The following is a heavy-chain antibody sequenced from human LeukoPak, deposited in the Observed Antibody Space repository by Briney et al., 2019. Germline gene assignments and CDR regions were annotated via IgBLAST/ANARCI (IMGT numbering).Heavy chain of an antibody. CDR1: GGTFSSYA. J-gene: IGHJ4*02. CDR2: IIPIFGTA. D-gene: IGHD2-2*01. V-gene: IGHV1-69*05. Sequence: RASVKVSCKAFGGTFSSYAISWVRQAPGQGLEWMGGIIPIFGTANYAQKFQGRVTITTDESTSTAYMELSSLRSEDTAVYYCARGGYCSSTSCHRSYYFDYWGQGTLVTVSS. CDR3: ARGGYCSSTSCHRSYYFDY.